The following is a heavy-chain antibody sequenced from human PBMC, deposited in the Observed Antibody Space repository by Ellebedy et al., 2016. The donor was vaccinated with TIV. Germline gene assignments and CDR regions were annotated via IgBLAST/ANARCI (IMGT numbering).Heavy chain of an antibody. CDR3: TRGVVVTTSYSQY. V-gene: IGHV3-30*03. CDR1: GFTFSTYG. J-gene: IGHJ1*01. D-gene: IGHD2-21*02. CDR2: ISYDGRSE. Sequence: GESLKISCAASGFTFSTYGMHWVRQAPGKGLEWVAVISYDGRSEYYADSVRGRFTISRDNSNNTLYLHMNSLRAEDTALYYCTRGVVVTTSYSQYWGQGTLVTVSS.